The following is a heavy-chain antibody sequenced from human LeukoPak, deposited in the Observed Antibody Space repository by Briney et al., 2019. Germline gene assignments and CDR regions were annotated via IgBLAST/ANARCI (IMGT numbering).Heavy chain of an antibody. D-gene: IGHD3-10*01. CDR1: GFTFSTYS. CDR2: ISSSSRCI. CDR3: ARDLTGSGSPLVY. V-gene: IGHV3-21*01. Sequence: GGSLRLSCAASGFTFSTYSMNWVRQAPGKGLEWVSSISSSSRCIYYADSVKGRLTISRDNAKNSLYLQMNSLGVEDTAGDYCARDLTGSGSPLVYWGQGTLATVSS. J-gene: IGHJ4*02.